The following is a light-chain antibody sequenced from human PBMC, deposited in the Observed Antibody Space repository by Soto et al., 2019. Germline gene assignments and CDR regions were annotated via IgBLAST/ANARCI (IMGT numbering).Light chain of an antibody. Sequence: QSVLTQPASMSGSPGQSITISCTGTSSDVGGYHYVSWYQQLPGKAPQLIIYDVTNRPSGVSNRFSGSKSGNTASLTISGLQPEDEADYYCSSYTSTSTLGVFGGGTQLTVL. CDR1: SSDVGGYHY. CDR2: DVT. CDR3: SSYTSTSTLGV. V-gene: IGLV2-14*01. J-gene: IGLJ2*01.